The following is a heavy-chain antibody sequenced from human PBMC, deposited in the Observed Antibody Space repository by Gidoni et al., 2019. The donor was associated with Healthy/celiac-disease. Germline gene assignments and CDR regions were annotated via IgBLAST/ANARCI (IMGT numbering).Heavy chain of an antibody. V-gene: IGHV3-23*01. Sequence: EVQLLESGGGLVQPGGSLRLSCAASGVTFSSYAMSWVRQAPGKGLEWVSAISGSGGSTYYADSVKGRFTISRDNSKNTLYLQMNSLRAEDTAVYYCAKDDGGSYGSGSFVYWGQGTLVTVSS. CDR1: GVTFSSYA. J-gene: IGHJ4*02. D-gene: IGHD3-10*01. CDR2: ISGSGGST. CDR3: AKDDGGSYGSGSFVY.